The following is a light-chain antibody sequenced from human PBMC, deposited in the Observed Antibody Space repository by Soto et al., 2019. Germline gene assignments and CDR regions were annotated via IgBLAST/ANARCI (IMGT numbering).Light chain of an antibody. CDR2: EAS. J-gene: IGKJ5*01. Sequence: EIVLTQSPATLSLSPGDRATLSCRASQSLGTNLAWYQHKPGQAPSLLIYEASNRATGIPARFSGSGSGTDFSLTINSLEPEDFAVYYCQQRYNWPPVTFGQGTRLEIQ. V-gene: IGKV3-11*01. CDR3: QQRYNWPPVT. CDR1: QSLGTN.